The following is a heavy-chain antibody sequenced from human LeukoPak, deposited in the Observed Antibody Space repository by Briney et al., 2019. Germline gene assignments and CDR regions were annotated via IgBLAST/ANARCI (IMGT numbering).Heavy chain of an antibody. CDR2: IIPIFGTA. D-gene: IGHD3-3*01. J-gene: IGHJ6*03. CDR1: GGTFSSYA. V-gene: IGHV1-69*05. CDR3: ARGSNYTIRFLEWLHYYYYMDV. Sequence: SVKVSCKASGGTFSSYAISWVRQTPGQGLEWMGGIIPIFGTANYAQKFQGRVTITTDESTSTAYMELSSLRSEDTAVYYCARGSNYTIRFLEWLHYYYYMDVWGKGTTVTVSS.